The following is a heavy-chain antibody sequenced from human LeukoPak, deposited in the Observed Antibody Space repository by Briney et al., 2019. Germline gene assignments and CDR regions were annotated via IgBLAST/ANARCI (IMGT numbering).Heavy chain of an antibody. CDR3: ARHTSMVRGVMKYYFDY. CDR2: IYYSGST. CDR1: GGSISSSSYY. J-gene: IGHJ4*02. V-gene: IGHV4-39*01. Sequence: PSETLSLTCTVSGGSISSSSYYWVWIRQPPGKGLEWIGSIYYSGSTYYNPSLKSRVTISVDTSKNQFSLRLNSVTAADTAVYYCARHTSMVRGVMKYYFDYWGQGTLVTVSS. D-gene: IGHD3-10*01.